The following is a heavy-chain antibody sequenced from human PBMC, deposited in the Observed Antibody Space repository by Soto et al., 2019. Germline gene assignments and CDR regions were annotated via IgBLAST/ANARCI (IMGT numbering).Heavy chain of an antibody. D-gene: IGHD3-10*01. V-gene: IGHV3-23*01. Sequence: PGGSLRLSCAASGFTFSSYAMSWVRQAPGKGLEWVSAISGSGGSTYYADSVKGRFTISRDNSKNTLYLQMNSLRAEDTAVYYYAKPGDYYGSGSYYGVLLCYFDYWGQGTLVTVSS. CDR2: ISGSGGST. CDR1: GFTFSSYA. CDR3: AKPGDYYGSGSYYGVLLCYFDY. J-gene: IGHJ4*02.